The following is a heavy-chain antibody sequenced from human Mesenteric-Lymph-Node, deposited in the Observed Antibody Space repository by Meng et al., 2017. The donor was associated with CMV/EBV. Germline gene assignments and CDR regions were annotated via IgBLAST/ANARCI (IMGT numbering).Heavy chain of an antibody. CDR2: ISPNSGDT. J-gene: IGHJ5*02. CDR1: GYIFTGYY. Sequence: ASVKVSCKASGYIFTGYYIHWVRQAPGQGLEWMGWISPNSGDTNYAQKFQGRVTMTRDTSISTAYMELSRLRSDDTAVYYCARSYDFWSGYPINWFDPWGQGTLVTVSS. V-gene: IGHV1-2*02. CDR3: ARSYDFWSGYPINWFDP. D-gene: IGHD3-3*01.